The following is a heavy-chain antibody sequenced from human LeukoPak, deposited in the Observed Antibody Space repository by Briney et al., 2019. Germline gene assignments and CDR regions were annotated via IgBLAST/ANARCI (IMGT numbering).Heavy chain of an antibody. CDR1: GVSISSSSYY. Sequence: SETLSLTCTVSGVSISSSSYYWGWIRQPPGKGLEWIGSVYYYGSTYYNPSLKSRVTISVDTSKNQFSLKLSSVTAADTAVYYCASLRYYYDSSGYGLNWGQGTLVTVSS. V-gene: IGHV4-39*07. J-gene: IGHJ4*02. D-gene: IGHD3-22*01. CDR3: ASLRYYYDSSGYGLN. CDR2: VYYYGST.